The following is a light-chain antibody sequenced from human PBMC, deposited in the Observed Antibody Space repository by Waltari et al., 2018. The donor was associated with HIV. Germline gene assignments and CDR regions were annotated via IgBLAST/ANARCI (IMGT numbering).Light chain of an antibody. CDR3: CSYAGSGLV. Sequence: QSALTQSASVSGSPGQSITISCPGTRSAVGAYTLVSWYQQHPGEVPKLLIYEVTKRPSGVSTRFSGSKSGNTASLTISGLQAEDEADYYCCSYAGSGLVFGGGTKLTVL. CDR1: RSAVGAYTL. J-gene: IGLJ3*02. V-gene: IGLV2-23*02. CDR2: EVT.